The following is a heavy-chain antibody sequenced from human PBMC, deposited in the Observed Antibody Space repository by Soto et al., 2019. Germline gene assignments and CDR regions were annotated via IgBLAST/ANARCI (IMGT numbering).Heavy chain of an antibody. CDR1: GYTFTSYG. Sequence: ASVKVSCKASGYTFTSYGISWVRQAPGQGLEWMGWISAYNGSTNYAQKLQGRVTMTTDTSTSTAYMELSSLRSEDTAVYYCARAIYGQDAFDIWGQGTMVTVSS. D-gene: IGHD4-17*01. CDR2: ISAYNGST. J-gene: IGHJ3*02. CDR3: ARAIYGQDAFDI. V-gene: IGHV1-18*01.